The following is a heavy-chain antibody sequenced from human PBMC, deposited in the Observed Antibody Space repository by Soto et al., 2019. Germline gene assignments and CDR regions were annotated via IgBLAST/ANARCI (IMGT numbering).Heavy chain of an antibody. CDR3: ARSKGSSLLWFGEPENDY. CDR2: ISAYNGNT. CDR1: GYTLTSYG. Sequence: QVQLVQSGAEVKKPGASVKVSCKASGYTLTSYGISWVRQAPGQGLEWMGWISAYNGNTNYAQKLQGRVTMTTDTSTSTSYMELRSLRSDDTAVYYCARSKGSSLLWFGEPENDYWGQGTLVTVSS. J-gene: IGHJ4*02. D-gene: IGHD3-10*01. V-gene: IGHV1-18*01.